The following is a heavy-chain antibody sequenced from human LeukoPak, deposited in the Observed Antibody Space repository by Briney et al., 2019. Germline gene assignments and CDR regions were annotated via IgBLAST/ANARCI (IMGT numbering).Heavy chain of an antibody. CDR1: GFTVSINS. J-gene: IGHJ3*02. CDR3: ARGGSYLSAFDI. Sequence: PGGSLRLSCTVSGFTVSINSMSWVRQAPGKGLEWVSIIYSGGSTFYADSVKGRFTISRDNSKNTLYLQMNSLRAEDTAVYYCARGGSYLSAFDIWGQGTMVTVSS. D-gene: IGHD1-26*01. V-gene: IGHV3-53*01. CDR2: IYSGGST.